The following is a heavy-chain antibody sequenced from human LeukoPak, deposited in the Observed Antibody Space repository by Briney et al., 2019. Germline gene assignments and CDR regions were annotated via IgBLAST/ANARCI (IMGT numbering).Heavy chain of an antibody. D-gene: IGHD2-2*02. J-gene: IGHJ4*02. CDR2: ISGSDGST. CDR1: GFTFSTYA. V-gene: IGHV3-23*01. CDR3: ANSRLGYCSSTSCYTADY. Sequence: GGSLRLSCVASGFTFSTYAMSWVRQAPGKGLEWVSAISGSDGSTYYADSVKGRFTISRDNSKNTLYLQMNSLRAEDTAVYYCANSRLGYCSSTSCYTADYWGQGTLVTVSS.